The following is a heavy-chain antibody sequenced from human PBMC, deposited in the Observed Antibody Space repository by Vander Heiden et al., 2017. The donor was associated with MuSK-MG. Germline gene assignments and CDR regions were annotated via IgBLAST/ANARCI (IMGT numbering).Heavy chain of an antibody. D-gene: IGHD4-17*01. CDR1: GYSISSGYY. V-gene: IGHV4-38-2*01. Sequence: QVQLQESGPGLVKPSETLSLTCAVSGYSISSGYYWGWIRQPPGKGLEWIGSIYHSGSTYDNPSLKSRVTISVDTSKNQFSLKLSSVTAADTAVYYCAGFYGDYAGWGQGTLVTVSS. J-gene: IGHJ4*02. CDR3: AGFYGDYAG. CDR2: IYHSGST.